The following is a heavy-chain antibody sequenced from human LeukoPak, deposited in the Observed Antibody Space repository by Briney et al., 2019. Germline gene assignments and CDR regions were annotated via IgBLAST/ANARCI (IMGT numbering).Heavy chain of an antibody. CDR3: ARQSAVADAFDI. V-gene: IGHV5-51*01. CDR2: IYPGDSDT. D-gene: IGHD6-19*01. Sequence: GASVKVSCKASGYTFTSYGISWVRQAPGQGLEWMGIIYPGDSDTRYSPSFQGQVTISADKSISTAYLQWSSLKASDTAMYYCARQSAVADAFDIWGQGTMVTVSS. J-gene: IGHJ3*02. CDR1: GYTFTSYG.